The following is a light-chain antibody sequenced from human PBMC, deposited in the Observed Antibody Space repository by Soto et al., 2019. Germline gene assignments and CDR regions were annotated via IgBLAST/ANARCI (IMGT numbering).Light chain of an antibody. Sequence: EIVLTQSPGTLSLSPGERATLSCRASQSVGSSYLAWYQQKPGQAPRLLIYGASSRATGIPDRFSGSGSGTDFTLTISRLEPEDFAVYYCQHYGSSPRTFCQGTKLEIK. V-gene: IGKV3-20*01. CDR3: QHYGSSPRT. J-gene: IGKJ2*01. CDR1: QSVGSSY. CDR2: GAS.